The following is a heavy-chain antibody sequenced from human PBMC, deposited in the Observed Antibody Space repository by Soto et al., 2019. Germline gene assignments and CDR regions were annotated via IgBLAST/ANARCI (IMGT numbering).Heavy chain of an antibody. D-gene: IGHD3-10*01. Sequence: QVQLQESGPGLVKPSQTLSLTCTVSGGSISSGGYYWSWIRQHPGKGLEWLGYIYYSGSTYYNPSLKRRVIISVDTSKNQFSLKLSSVTAADTAVYYCARDRFYGSGNPQNLYYHYYGMDVWGQGTTVTVSS. CDR2: IYYSGST. CDR3: ARDRFYGSGNPQNLYYHYYGMDV. J-gene: IGHJ6*02. V-gene: IGHV4-31*03. CDR1: GGSISSGGYY.